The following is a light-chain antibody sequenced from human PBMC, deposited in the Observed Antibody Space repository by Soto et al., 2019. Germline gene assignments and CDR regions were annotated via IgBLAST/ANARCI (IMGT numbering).Light chain of an antibody. V-gene: IGKV3-20*01. CDR3: QQYGGSPVFT. CDR2: GAS. J-gene: IGKJ3*01. Sequence: EIVLTQSPGTLSLSPGESATLSCRASQSVSSNYLAWYQQKPGQAPRLLIYGASSRATGIPDRFSGSGSGTDFPLTISRLEPEDFAVYYCQQYGGSPVFTFGPGTKVDIK. CDR1: QSVSSNY.